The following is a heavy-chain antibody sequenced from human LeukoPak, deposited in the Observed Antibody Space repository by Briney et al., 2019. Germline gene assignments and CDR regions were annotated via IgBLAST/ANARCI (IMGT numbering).Heavy chain of an antibody. J-gene: IGHJ6*02. V-gene: IGHV3-23*01. CDR1: GFIFSSCA. D-gene: IGHD3-16*02. Sequence: GGSLRLSCAASGFIFSSCAMSWVRQAPGKGLEWVSAISDSGGSTYYADSVKGRFTISRDSSRDTLYLQMNSLRAEDTAVYYCAKDRELSPGYGMDVWGQGTTVTVSS. CDR3: AKDRELSPGYGMDV. CDR2: ISDSGGST.